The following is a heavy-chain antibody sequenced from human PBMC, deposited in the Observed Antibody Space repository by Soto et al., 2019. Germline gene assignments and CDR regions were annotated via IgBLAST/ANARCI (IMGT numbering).Heavy chain of an antibody. Sequence: SQTLSLTCVISGDSVSSNSAAWNWIRPSPSRGLEWLGRTYYRSKWYDDYAVSVKSRITINPDTSKNQFSLQLNSVTPEDTAVYYCARSLAAAGTYNWFDSWGQGTLVTVSS. J-gene: IGHJ5*01. V-gene: IGHV6-1*01. CDR3: ARSLAAAGTYNWFDS. D-gene: IGHD6-13*01. CDR1: GDSVSSNSAA. CDR2: TYYRSKWYD.